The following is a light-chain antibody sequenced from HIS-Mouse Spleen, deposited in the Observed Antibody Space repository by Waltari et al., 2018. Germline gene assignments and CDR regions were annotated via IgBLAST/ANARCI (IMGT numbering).Light chain of an antibody. CDR2: KDS. CDR3: LSADSSGTWV. J-gene: IGLJ3*02. V-gene: IGLV3-16*01. CDR1: ALPKKY. Sequence: SYELTQPPSVSVSLGQMARITCSGEALPKKYAYWYQQKPGQFPVLVIYKDSERPPGIHERFSGSSSGTIVTLTISGVQAEDEADYYCLSADSSGTWVFGGGTKLTVL.